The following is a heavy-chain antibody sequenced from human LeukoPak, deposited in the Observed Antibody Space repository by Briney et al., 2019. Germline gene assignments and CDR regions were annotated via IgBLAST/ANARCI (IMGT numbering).Heavy chain of an antibody. Sequence: VASVKVSCKASPYTFTDNSIHWVRQAPGQGPQWMGWINPNSGDTHYARNFQDRVTLTRDTSLSTAYMELTSLRSDDTAMYYCARENSFGSGSYIFDSWGQRTLVTVSS. V-gene: IGHV1-2*02. D-gene: IGHD3-10*01. CDR3: ARENSFGSGSYIFDS. CDR1: PYTFTDNS. CDR2: INPNSGDT. J-gene: IGHJ4*02.